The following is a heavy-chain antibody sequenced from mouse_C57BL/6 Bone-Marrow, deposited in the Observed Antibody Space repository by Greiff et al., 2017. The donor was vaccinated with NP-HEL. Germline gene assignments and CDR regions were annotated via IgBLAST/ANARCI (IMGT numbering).Heavy chain of an antibody. J-gene: IGHJ3*01. CDR2: IYPRSGNT. CDR3: ARFRQLRLPWFAY. CDR1: GYTFTSYG. Sequence: VQRVESGAELARPGASVKLSCKASGYTFTSYGISWVKQRTGQGLEWIGEIYPRSGNTYYNEKFKGKATLTADKSSSTAYMELRSLTSEDSAVYFCARFRQLRLPWFAYWGQGTLVTVSA. V-gene: IGHV1-81*01. D-gene: IGHD3-2*02.